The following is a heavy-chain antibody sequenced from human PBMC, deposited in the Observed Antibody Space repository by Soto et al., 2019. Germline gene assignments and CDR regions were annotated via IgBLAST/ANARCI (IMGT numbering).Heavy chain of an antibody. Sequence: SVKVSCKASGDTFSSYAISWVRQAPGQGLEWIGGIIPIYGTANYAQKFQGRVTITTDESTSTAYMEMSSLRSEDTAVYYLATAGGYYGSGSYYKRVRGIYYYYMDVWVKGTMVTVSS. CDR3: ATAGGYYGSGSYYKRVRGIYYYYMDV. CDR2: IIPIYGTA. D-gene: IGHD3-10*01. J-gene: IGHJ6*03. CDR1: GDTFSSYA. V-gene: IGHV1-69*05.